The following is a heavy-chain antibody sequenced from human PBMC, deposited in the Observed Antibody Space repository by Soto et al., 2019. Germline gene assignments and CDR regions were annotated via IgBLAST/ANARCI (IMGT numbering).Heavy chain of an antibody. CDR1: GGTFSSYA. V-gene: IGHV1-69*13. CDR2: IIPIFGTA. Sequence: SVKVSCKASGGTFSSYAISWVRQAPGQGLEWMGGIIPIFGTANYAQKFQGRVTITADESTSTAYMEMSSLRSEDTAVYYCANALQRYCSSTSCYAGVDYWGQGTRVTVSS. CDR3: ANALQRYCSSTSCYAGVDY. J-gene: IGHJ4*02. D-gene: IGHD2-2*01.